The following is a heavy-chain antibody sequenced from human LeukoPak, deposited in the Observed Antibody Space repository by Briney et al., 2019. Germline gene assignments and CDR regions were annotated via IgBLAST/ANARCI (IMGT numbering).Heavy chain of an antibody. V-gene: IGHV3-74*01. D-gene: IGHD1-26*01. Sequence: PGGSLRLSCAASGVTFSSNWMHWVGQAAGKGGGWVSLINEDGSTTNYADSVQGRSTIFSDNAKNTLYLQMNSLRAEDTAVYYCVRDLGGRSGHWGQGTLVTVSS. CDR2: INEDGSTT. CDR3: VRDLGGRSGH. J-gene: IGHJ4*02. CDR1: GVTFSSNW.